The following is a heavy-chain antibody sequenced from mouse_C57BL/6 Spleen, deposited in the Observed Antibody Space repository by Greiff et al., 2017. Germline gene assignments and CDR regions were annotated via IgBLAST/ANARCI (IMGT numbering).Heavy chain of an antibody. CDR2: INPYNDVS. Sequence: EVQLQQSGPELVKPGASVKISCKASGYSFTGYYMHWVKQSPGNILDWIGYINPYNDVSSNEQKFKGKGRLTVDKYSSPAYMELRIQASEASAVDYCTSDNCSRDWYMDVWGTGTTVTVSS. D-gene: IGHD1-1*01. V-gene: IGHV1-31*01. CDR1: GYSFTGYY. CDR3: TSDNCSRDWYMDV. J-gene: IGHJ1*03.